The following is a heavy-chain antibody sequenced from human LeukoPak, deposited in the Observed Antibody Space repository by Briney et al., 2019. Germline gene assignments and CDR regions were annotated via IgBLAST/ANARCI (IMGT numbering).Heavy chain of an antibody. J-gene: IGHJ4*02. CDR1: GYTFSTYD. D-gene: IGHD3-10*01. Sequence: SGGSLRLSCAASGYTFSTYDMSWVRQAPGKGLEWVSGISGNGGSTYYADSVKGRFTISRDNSKNTLYLQMNSLRAEDTAVYYCANNYYGSGTCYNPRGYWGRGTLVTVSS. CDR3: ANNYYGSGTCYNPRGY. V-gene: IGHV3-23*01. CDR2: ISGNGGST.